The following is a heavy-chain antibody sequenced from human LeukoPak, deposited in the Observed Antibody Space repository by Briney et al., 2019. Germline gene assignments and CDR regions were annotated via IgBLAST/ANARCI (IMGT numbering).Heavy chain of an antibody. CDR3: ARMGLMYSSGWYGD. CDR1: GYTFTSYG. Sequence: GASVKVSCKASGYTFTSYGISWVRQAPGQGLEWMGWISAYNGNTNYAQKLQGRVTMTTDTSTSTAYMELRSLRSDDTAVYYCARMGLMYSSGWYGDWGQGTLVTVSS. J-gene: IGHJ1*01. V-gene: IGHV1-18*01. D-gene: IGHD6-19*01. CDR2: ISAYNGNT.